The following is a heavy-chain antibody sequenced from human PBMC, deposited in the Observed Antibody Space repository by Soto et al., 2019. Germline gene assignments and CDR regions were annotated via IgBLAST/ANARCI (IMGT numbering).Heavy chain of an antibody. J-gene: IGHJ4*02. D-gene: IGHD5-12*01. V-gene: IGHV3-30*18. CDR1: GFTFSSYG. CDR3: AKGRDGYDY. Sequence: VQLVESGGGVVQPGRSLRLSCAASGFTFSSYGMHWVRQAPGKGLEWVAVISYDGSNKYYADSVKGRFTISRDNSKNTLYLQMNSLRAEDTAVYYCAKGRDGYDYWGQGTLVTVSS. CDR2: ISYDGSNK.